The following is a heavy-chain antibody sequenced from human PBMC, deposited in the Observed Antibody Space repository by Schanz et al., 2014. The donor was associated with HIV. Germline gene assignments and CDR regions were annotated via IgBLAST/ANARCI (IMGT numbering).Heavy chain of an antibody. CDR2: IIPKHGTS. J-gene: IGHJ4*02. CDR3: ARVVYDTQTGSYNGGWYYFDN. Sequence: QVQLVQSGAEVKKPGSSVKVSCKASGDTFSTDAFSWVRQVPGQGLEWMGGIIPKHGTSTSAQRFKGRVAIAADTSTSTIYLELCSLRSEDTAVYYCARVVYDTQTGSYNGGWYYFDNWGLGTLVTVSS. D-gene: IGHD3-9*01. V-gene: IGHV1-69*06. CDR1: GDTFSTDA.